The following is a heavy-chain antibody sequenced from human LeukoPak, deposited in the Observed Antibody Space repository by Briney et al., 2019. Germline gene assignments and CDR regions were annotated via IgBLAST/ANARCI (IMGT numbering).Heavy chain of an antibody. V-gene: IGHV4-34*01. CDR1: GGSFSGYY. J-gene: IGHJ6*03. D-gene: IGHD2-2*01. Sequence: SETLSLTCAVYGGSFSGYYWSWIRQPPGKGLEWIGEINHSGSTNYNPSLKSRVTISVDTSKNQFSLKLSSVTAADTAVYYCARGLTMHRYCSSTSCYPGYYYYCMDVWGKGTTVTVSS. CDR2: INHSGST. CDR3: ARGLTMHRYCSSTSCYPGYYYYCMDV.